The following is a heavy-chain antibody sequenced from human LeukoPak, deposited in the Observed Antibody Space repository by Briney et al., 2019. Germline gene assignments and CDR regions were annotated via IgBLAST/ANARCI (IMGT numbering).Heavy chain of an antibody. D-gene: IGHD2-15*01. V-gene: IGHV3-11*05. Sequence: GGSLRLSCAASGFTFSDYYMSWIRQAPGKGLEWVSYISSSSSYTNYADSVKGRFTISRDNAKNSLYLQMNSLRSEDTAVYYCARDCSGGSCYGAWGQGTLVTVSS. CDR1: GFTFSDYY. CDR3: ARDCSGGSCYGA. J-gene: IGHJ4*02. CDR2: ISSSSSYT.